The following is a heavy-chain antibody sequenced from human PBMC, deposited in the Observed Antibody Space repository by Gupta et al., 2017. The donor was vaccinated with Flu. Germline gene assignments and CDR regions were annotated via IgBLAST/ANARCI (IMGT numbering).Heavy chain of an antibody. CDR2: IHFSGST. V-gene: IGHV4-39*01. CDR1: GGSINSNPYY. J-gene: IGHJ5*02. D-gene: IGHD5-18*01. Sequence: QLQVQESGPGLVKPSETLSLTCTVSGGSINSNPYYWGWIRQPPGKGLEWIGSIHFSGSTYYNPSLKSRVTISVDMSKNQFSLKLSSVTAADTAVYYCARHLRGSVDTANTWFDPWGLGTLVTVSS. CDR3: ARHLRGSVDTANTWFDP.